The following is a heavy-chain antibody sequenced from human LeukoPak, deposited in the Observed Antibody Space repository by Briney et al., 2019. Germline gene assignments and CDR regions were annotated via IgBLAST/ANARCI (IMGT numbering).Heavy chain of an antibody. J-gene: IGHJ4*02. CDR1: GYTFTGYY. CDR3: ARDPRGYSGYDPADY. CDR2: INPNSGGT. Sequence: ASVKVSCTASGYTFTGYYMHWVRQAPGPGLEWMGWINPNSGGTNYAQKFQGRVTMTRDTSISTAYMELSRLRSDDTAVYYCARDPRGYSGYDPADYWGQGTLVTVSS. D-gene: IGHD5-12*01. V-gene: IGHV1-2*02.